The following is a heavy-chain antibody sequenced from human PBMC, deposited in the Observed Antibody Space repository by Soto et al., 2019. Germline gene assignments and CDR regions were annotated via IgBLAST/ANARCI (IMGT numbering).Heavy chain of an antibody. CDR1: GGTFSSCA. V-gene: IGHV1-69*13. D-gene: IGHD2-2*01. CDR3: ARGAVPAAIGAFDI. J-gene: IGHJ3*02. CDR2: IIPIFGTA. Sequence: ASVKVSCKASGGTFSSCAISWVRQAPGQGLEWMGGIIPIFGTANYAQKFQGRVTITADESTSTAYMELSSLRSEDTAVYYCARGAVPAAIGAFDIWGQGTMVTVSS.